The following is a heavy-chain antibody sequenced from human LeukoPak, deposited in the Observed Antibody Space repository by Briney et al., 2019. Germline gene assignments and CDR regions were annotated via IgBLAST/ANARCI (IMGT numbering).Heavy chain of an antibody. CDR2: INPNSWGT. J-gene: IGHJ5*02. D-gene: IGHD6-13*01. CDR3: ARDRIAAAGTWFDP. V-gene: IGHV1-2*02. CDR1: GYTFTGYY. Sequence: GASVTVSCKASGYTFTGYYMHWVRQAPGQGLEWMGWINPNSWGTNYAQKFQGRVTMTRDTSISTASMELSRVRSDDTAVYYCARDRIAAAGTWFDPWGQGTLVTVSS.